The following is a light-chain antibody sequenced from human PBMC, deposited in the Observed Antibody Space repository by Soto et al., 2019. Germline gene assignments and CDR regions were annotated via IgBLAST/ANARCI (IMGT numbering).Light chain of an antibody. V-gene: IGLV2-14*01. CDR1: SSDVGGYNY. J-gene: IGLJ1*01. CDR2: DVS. Sequence: QSALTQPASVSGSPGQSITISCTGTSSDVGGYNYVSWYQQHPGKAPKLMIYDVSNRPSGVSNRFSGSKSGNTASLPISGLQSEDEADYYCSSYTSSTLLVFGTGTKLTVL. CDR3: SSYTSSTLLV.